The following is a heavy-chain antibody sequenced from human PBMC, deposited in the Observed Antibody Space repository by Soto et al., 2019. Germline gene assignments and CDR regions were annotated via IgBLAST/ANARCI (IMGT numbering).Heavy chain of an antibody. J-gene: IGHJ4*02. CDR1: GFTFSSYG. V-gene: IGHV3-7*03. Sequence: EVQLVESGGGLVQPGGSLRLSCAASGFTFSSYGMSWVRQAPGKGLQWVANINRDGNEKYYVDSLKGRFTISRDNAENSLYLQMNTLRAEDTAVYYCARAPDGSGSYYYFDGWGQGTLVTVSS. CDR2: INRDGNEK. D-gene: IGHD3-22*01. CDR3: ARAPDGSGSYYYFDG.